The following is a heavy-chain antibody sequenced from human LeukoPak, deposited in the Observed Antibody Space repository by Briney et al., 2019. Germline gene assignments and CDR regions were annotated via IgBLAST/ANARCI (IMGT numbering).Heavy chain of an antibody. D-gene: IGHD3-16*02. CDR3: ARQYYDYIWGSYRRTPRYFDY. CDR1: GGSFGDFY. J-gene: IGHJ4*02. CDR2: INHSGYT. V-gene: IGHV4-34*01. Sequence: PSETLSLTCAVSGGSFGDFYWSWIRQPPGKGLEWIGEINHSGYTNYYPSLKSRVTISVDTSKNQFSLKLSSVTAADTAVYYCARQYYDYIWGSYRRTPRYFDYWGQGTLVTVSS.